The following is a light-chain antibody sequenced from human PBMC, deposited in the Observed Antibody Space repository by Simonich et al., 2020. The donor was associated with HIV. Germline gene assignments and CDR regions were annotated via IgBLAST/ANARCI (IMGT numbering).Light chain of an antibody. CDR1: QSVLYSSNNKNF. Sequence: DIVMTQSPDSLAVSLGERATINCKSSQSVLYSSNNKNFLAWYQQKPGQPPKLLIYWAATRESGVPDRFSGSGSGTDFTLTISSLQAEDVAVYYCQQYYSNTITFGQGTRLGIK. J-gene: IGKJ5*01. CDR3: QQYYSNTIT. CDR2: WAA. V-gene: IGKV4-1*01.